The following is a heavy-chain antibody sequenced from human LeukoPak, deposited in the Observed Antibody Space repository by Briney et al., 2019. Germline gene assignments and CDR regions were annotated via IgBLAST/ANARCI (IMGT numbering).Heavy chain of an antibody. V-gene: IGHV4-34*01. CDR1: GRSFSGYY. CDR2: INHSGST. CDR3: ARASGMVRGVTRKNDY. Sequence: SETLSLTCAVYGRSFSGYYWSWIRQTPGKGLEWIGEINHSGSTNYNPSLKSRVTISVDTSKNQFSLKLSSVTAADTAVYYCARASGMVRGVTRKNDYWGQGTLVTVSS. J-gene: IGHJ4*02. D-gene: IGHD3-10*01.